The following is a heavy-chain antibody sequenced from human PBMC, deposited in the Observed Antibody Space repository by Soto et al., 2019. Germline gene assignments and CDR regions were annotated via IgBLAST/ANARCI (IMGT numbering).Heavy chain of an antibody. V-gene: IGHV3-23*01. CDR2: ISGSGGST. CDR3: AKDRGYCSSTSCPPENSSSWYRDY. CDR1: GFTFSSYA. J-gene: IGHJ4*02. Sequence: GGSLRLSCAASGFTFSSYAMSWVRQAPGKGLEWVSAISGSGGSTYYADSVKGRFTISRDNSKNTLYLQMNSLRAEDTAVYYCAKDRGYCSSTSCPPENSSSWYRDYWGQGTLVTVSS. D-gene: IGHD2-2*01.